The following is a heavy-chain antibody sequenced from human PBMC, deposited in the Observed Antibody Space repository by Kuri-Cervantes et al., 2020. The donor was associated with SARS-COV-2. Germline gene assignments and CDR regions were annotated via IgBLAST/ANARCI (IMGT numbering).Heavy chain of an antibody. CDR1: NFSITNPYY. CDR2: VFHSGST. CDR3: ARHVRGTGATSALDI. D-gene: IGHD3-10*02. V-gene: IGHV4-38-2*01. J-gene: IGHJ3*02. Sequence: SETLSLTCAVSNFSITNPYYWGWIRQPPGKGLEWIGTVFHSGSTFYSPSLRSRVSISVDTSKNQFSLKLTSVTAADTAVYYCARHVRGTGATSALDIWGQGTMVTVSS.